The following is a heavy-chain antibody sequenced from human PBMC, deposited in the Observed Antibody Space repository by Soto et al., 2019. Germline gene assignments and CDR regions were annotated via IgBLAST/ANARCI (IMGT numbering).Heavy chain of an antibody. CDR2: INPNTGGT. D-gene: IGHD1-26*01. V-gene: IGHV1-2*04. J-gene: IGHJ4*02. CDR3: ARIGTYVVDN. Sequence: QVQLVQSGADVTKPGASVKVSCKASGNTFTGYYIHWVRQAPGQGLEWMGWINPNTGGTNYAHKFQGWVTMTRDTSISTAYMELSRLKSDATAVYYCARIGTYVVDNWGQGTLVTVAS. CDR1: GNTFTGYY.